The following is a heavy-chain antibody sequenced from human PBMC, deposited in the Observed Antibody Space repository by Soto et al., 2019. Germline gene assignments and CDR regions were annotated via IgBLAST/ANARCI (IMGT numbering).Heavy chain of an antibody. D-gene: IGHD3-3*01. Sequence: QVQLVQSGAEVKKPGASVKVSCKASGYTFTGYYMHWVRQAPGQGLEWMGWINPNSGGTKYAQRFQGWVTMTRDTSISPAYMELSRLTSDDTAVYFCARDREGYDFWSGSYSYYYGLDVWGQGSTVTVSS. CDR1: GYTFTGYY. J-gene: IGHJ6*02. V-gene: IGHV1-2*04. CDR3: ARDREGYDFWSGSYSYYYGLDV. CDR2: INPNSGGT.